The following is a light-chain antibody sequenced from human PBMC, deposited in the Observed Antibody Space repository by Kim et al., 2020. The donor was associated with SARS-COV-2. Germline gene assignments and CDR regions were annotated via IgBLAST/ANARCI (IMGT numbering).Light chain of an antibody. CDR2: YDN. CDR3: QVWDSSTDHVV. CDR1: NIGSKS. J-gene: IGLJ2*01. Sequence: YELTQPPSVSVAPGETASITCGGHNIGSKSVHWYQQRPGQAPGLIIYYDNERPSGIPERFSGSNSDNTANLTINRVEAGDEADYYCQVWDSSTDHVVFG. V-gene: IGLV3-21*04.